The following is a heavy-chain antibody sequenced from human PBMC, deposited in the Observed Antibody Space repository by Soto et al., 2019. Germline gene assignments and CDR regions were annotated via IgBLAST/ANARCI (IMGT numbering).Heavy chain of an antibody. V-gene: IGHV3-23*01. CDR2: ISDTGVNT. CDR3: AGFSDTRYSYINY. J-gene: IGHJ4*02. CDR1: GFTFSTYS. D-gene: IGHD1-20*01. Sequence: EVQLLESGGGLVQPGESLRLSCAASGFTFSTYSMSWVRQAPGKGLEWVSRISDTGVNTNYADSMKGRFTISRDNSKNTLYLQMDSLRVEDTAVYYCAGFSDTRYSYINYWGQGTLVTVSS.